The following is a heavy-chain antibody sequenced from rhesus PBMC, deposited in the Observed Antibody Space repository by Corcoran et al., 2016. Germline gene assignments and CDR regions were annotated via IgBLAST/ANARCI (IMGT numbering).Heavy chain of an antibody. CDR3: APEEGSGSWNGY. D-gene: IGHD6-25*01. CDR2: ISGSGGIT. J-gene: IGHJ4*01. V-gene: IGHV4-173*01. Sequence: QLQLQESGPGLVKPSETLSLTCAVSGGSISSNYWSWIRQPPGKGLEWIGPISGSGGITDYNPSRKSRVTISTDTSKNQFSLKLSSVTAADTAMYYCAPEEGSGSWNGYWGQGVLVTVSS. CDR1: GGSISSNY.